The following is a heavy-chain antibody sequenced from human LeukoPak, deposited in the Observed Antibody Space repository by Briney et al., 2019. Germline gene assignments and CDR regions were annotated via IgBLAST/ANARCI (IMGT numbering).Heavy chain of an antibody. J-gene: IGHJ4*02. Sequence: ASVKVSCKASGYTFTNNFMHWVRQAPGQGLEWIGIINPSGDNTWYAQKFQGRVTMTRDMATSTDYLEVSSLRSEDTAVYYCARGTLYRGWSYYLDFWGQGSQVTVSS. V-gene: IGHV1-46*01. CDR1: GYTFTNNF. D-gene: IGHD6-19*01. CDR3: ARGTLYRGWSYYLDF. CDR2: INPSGDNT.